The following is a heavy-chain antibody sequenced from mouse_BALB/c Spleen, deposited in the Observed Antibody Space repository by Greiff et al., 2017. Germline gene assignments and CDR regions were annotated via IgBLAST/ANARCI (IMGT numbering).Heavy chain of an antibody. V-gene: IGHV1-63*02. D-gene: IGHD2-12*01. CDR2: IYPGGGYT. CDR1: GYTFTNYW. J-gene: IGHJ3*01. Sequence: VKLMESGAELVRPGTSVKISCKASGYTFTNYWLGWVKQRPGHGLEWIGDIYPGGGYTNYNEKFKGKATLTADTSSSAAYMQHSSLTSEDSAVYYCARYKALRLPTDGFAYWGQGTLVTVSA. CDR3: ARYKALRLPTDGFAY.